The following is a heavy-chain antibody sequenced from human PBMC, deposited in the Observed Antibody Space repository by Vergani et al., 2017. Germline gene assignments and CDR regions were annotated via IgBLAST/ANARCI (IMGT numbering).Heavy chain of an antibody. V-gene: IGHV4-61*02. D-gene: IGHD6-13*01. J-gene: IGHJ6*02. CDR2: FYTGGGT. CDR3: ARDPLYSTTWPFLLLDMDV. Sequence: QVQLQESGPGLVRPSQTLSLTCTVSGGSISSGSYYWSWFRQPAGKGLEWIGRFYTGGGTSYNPPLKSRVTSSVDTSKNQFSLQLSSVTAADTAVYYCARDPLYSTTWPFLLLDMDVWGQGTTVTVSS. CDR1: GGSISSGSYY.